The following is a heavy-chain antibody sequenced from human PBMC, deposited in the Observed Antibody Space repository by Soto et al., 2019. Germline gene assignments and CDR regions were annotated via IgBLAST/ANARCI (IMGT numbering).Heavy chain of an antibody. CDR1: GYTFTSYG. CDR3: ARFWATTVTTWFPYYYYGMDV. J-gene: IGHJ6*02. CDR2: ISAYNGNT. Sequence: QVQLVQSGAEVKKPGASVKVSCKASGYTFTSYGISWVRQAPGQGLEWMGWISAYNGNTNYAQKLQGRVTMTTDTSTSTAYMELRSLRSDDTAVYYCARFWATTVTTWFPYYYYGMDVWGQGTTVTVSS. D-gene: IGHD4-17*01. V-gene: IGHV1-18*04.